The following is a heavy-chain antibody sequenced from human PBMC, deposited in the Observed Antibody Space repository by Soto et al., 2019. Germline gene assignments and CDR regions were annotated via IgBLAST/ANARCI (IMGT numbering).Heavy chain of an antibody. V-gene: IGHV4-39*01. D-gene: IGHD4-4*01. Sequence: PSETLSLTCTVSGGSVTNSSYYWGWIRQSPGKGLEWIGSVYYRGRSYSKSSVKSRVTISVDTSKNQFSLNLDSVTASDTAVYFCVSQRTTVITRAYYAYWGPGSLVT. CDR3: VSQRTTVITRAYYAY. J-gene: IGHJ4*02. CDR2: VYYRGRS. CDR1: GGSVTNSSYY.